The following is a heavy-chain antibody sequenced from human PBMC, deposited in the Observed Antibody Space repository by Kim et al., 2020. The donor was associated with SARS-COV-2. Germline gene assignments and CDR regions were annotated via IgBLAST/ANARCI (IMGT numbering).Heavy chain of an antibody. D-gene: IGHD2-8*01. J-gene: IGHJ4*02. Sequence: GGSLRLSCAASGFTFSDYYMSWIRQAPGKGLEWVSYISSSGSTIYYADSVKGRFTISRDNAKNSLYLQMNSLRAEDTAVYYCARGFAFVLRVYAIHYFDDWGQGTLVTVSS. CDR1: GFTFSDYY. CDR2: ISSSGSTI. CDR3: ARGFAFVLRVYAIHYFDD. V-gene: IGHV3-11*01.